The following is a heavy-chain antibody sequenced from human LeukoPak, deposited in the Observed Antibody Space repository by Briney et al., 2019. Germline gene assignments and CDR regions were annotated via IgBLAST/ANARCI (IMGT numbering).Heavy chain of an antibody. CDR2: IMPLFGTA. J-gene: IGHJ5*02. V-gene: IGHV1-69*05. CDR3: ARDVHGDYGSGWFDP. D-gene: IGHD4-17*01. CDR1: GGPFNNSA. Sequence: GSSVKVSFKTSGGPFNNSAISWVRQAPGQGLEWLGGIMPLFGTAAYAQKFQGRVTITKDESTRTVYLELTSLTSDDTAVYYCARDVHGDYGSGWFDPWGQGTLVSVSS.